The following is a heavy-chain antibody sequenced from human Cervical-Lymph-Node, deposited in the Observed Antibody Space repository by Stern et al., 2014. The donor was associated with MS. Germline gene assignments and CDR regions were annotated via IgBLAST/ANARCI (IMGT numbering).Heavy chain of an antibody. D-gene: IGHD2-21*02. CDR1: GFTVSSNY. CDR3: AKVGDGRVTYAMDV. CDR2: LYSDGRT. V-gene: IGHV3-66*01. J-gene: IGHJ6*02. Sequence: EVQLVESGGGLVQPGGSLRLSCAVSGFTVSSNYMNWVRQAPGKGLEWVSLLYSDGRTYYPDSVKGRFTISRDNSKNTLYLQMNSLRAEDTAVYYCAKVGDGRVTYAMDVWGQGTTVTVSS.